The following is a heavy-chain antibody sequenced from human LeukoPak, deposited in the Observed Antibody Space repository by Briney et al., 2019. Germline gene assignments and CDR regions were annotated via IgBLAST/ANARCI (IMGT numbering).Heavy chain of an antibody. J-gene: IGHJ3*02. CDR1: GGSISSYY. CDR3: ASYLYYYDSSGGDAFDI. Sequence: PSETLSLTCSVSGGSISSYYWSWIRQPAGKGLEWIGRIYTSGSTNYNPSLKSRVTMSVDTTKNQFSLKLSSVTAADTAVYYCASYLYYYDSSGGDAFDIWGQGTMVTVSS. D-gene: IGHD3-22*01. V-gene: IGHV4-4*07. CDR2: IYTSGST.